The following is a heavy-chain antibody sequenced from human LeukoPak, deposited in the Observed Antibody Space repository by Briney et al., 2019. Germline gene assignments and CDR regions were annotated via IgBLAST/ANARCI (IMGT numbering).Heavy chain of an antibody. CDR2: IYTSGST. D-gene: IGHD6-25*01. V-gene: IGHV4-4*07. J-gene: IGHJ6*03. CDR3: ARTLAAATDFHYYYYMDV. CDR1: GGSISSYY. Sequence: NPSETRSLTCTVSGGSISSYYWSWIRQPAGKGLEWIGRIYTSGSTNYNPSLKSRVTMSVDTSKNQFSLKLSSVTAADTAVYYCARTLAAATDFHYYYYMDVWGKGTTVTVSS.